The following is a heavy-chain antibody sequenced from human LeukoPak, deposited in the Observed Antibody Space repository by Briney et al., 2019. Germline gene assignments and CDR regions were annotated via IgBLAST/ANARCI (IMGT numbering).Heavy chain of an antibody. CDR3: AREGPGPDSGTGTNWFDP. J-gene: IGHJ5*02. D-gene: IGHD1-14*01. CDR1: GYTFTCYY. Sequence: GASVKVSCKASGYTFTCYYMHWVRQAPGQGLEWMGWINPNSGGTNYAQKFQGRVTMTRDTSISTAYMELSRLRSDDTAVYYCAREGPGPDSGTGTNWFDPWGQGTLVTVSS. CDR2: INPNSGGT. V-gene: IGHV1-2*02.